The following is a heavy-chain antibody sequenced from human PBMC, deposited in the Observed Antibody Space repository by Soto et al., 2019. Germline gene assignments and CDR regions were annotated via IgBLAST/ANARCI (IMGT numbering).Heavy chain of an antibody. Sequence: KPSETLSLTCTVSGGSISSGGYYWSWIRQHPGKGLEWIGYIYYSGSTYYNPSLKSRVTISVDTSKNHFSLKLSSVTAADTAVYYCARDSILYDYIWGSYDRPDAFDIWGQGTMVTVSS. CDR3: ARDSILYDYIWGSYDRPDAFDI. V-gene: IGHV4-31*03. CDR2: IYYSGST. D-gene: IGHD3-16*01. J-gene: IGHJ3*02. CDR1: GGSISSGGYY.